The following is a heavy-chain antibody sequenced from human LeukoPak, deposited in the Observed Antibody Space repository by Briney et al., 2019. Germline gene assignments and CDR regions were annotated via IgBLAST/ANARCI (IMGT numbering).Heavy chain of an antibody. CDR1: GFTFSNFA. CDR2: IVGSSST. Sequence: GGSLRLSCAASGFTFSNFAMTWVRQAPGKGLEWVSSIVGSSSTYYADSLKGRFTISRDNSKNTLDLQMSSLRAEDTAIYYCARGQITGTTNWFDYWGQGTLVTVSS. J-gene: IGHJ4*02. D-gene: IGHD1-7*01. V-gene: IGHV3-69-1*02. CDR3: ARGQITGTTNWFDY.